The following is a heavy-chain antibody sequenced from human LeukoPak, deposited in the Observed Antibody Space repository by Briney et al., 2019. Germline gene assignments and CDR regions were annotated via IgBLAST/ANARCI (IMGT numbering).Heavy chain of an antibody. Sequence: GGSLRLSCAASGFTFSSYSMNWVRQAPGKGLEWVSSISSSSSYIYYADSVKGRFTISRDNAKNSLYLQMNSLRAEDTAVYYCARRGRIFGVVIIGYFDYWGQGTLVTVSS. CDR2: ISSSSSYI. V-gene: IGHV3-21*04. D-gene: IGHD3-3*01. J-gene: IGHJ4*02. CDR1: GFTFSSYS. CDR3: ARRGRIFGVVIIGYFDY.